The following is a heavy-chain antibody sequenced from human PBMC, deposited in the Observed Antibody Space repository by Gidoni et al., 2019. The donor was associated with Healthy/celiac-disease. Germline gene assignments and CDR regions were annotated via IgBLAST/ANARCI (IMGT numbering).Heavy chain of an antibody. CDR2: IIPIFGTA. V-gene: IGHV1-69*01. D-gene: IGHD5-18*01. CDR3: AGRLRGYSYGYSY. J-gene: IGHJ4*02. Sequence: PGQGLEWMGGIIPIFGTANYAQKFQGRVTITADESTSTAYMELSSLRSEDTAVYYCAGRLRGYSYGYSYWGQGTLVTVSS.